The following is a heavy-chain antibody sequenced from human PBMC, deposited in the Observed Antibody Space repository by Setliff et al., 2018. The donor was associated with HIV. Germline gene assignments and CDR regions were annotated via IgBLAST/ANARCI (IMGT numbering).Heavy chain of an antibody. Sequence: PGGSLRLSCAASGFTSSSFSMYWVRQAPGKGLVWVSRVNSDGKSTSYADSVKGRFTMSRDNAKNTLHLQMNSLRAEDTALYYCARGDQTGYYTTYYYYMDLWGKGTTVTVSS. J-gene: IGHJ6*03. CDR3: ARGDQTGYYTTYYYYMDL. V-gene: IGHV3-74*01. D-gene: IGHD3-9*01. CDR1: GFTSSSFS. CDR2: VNSDGKST.